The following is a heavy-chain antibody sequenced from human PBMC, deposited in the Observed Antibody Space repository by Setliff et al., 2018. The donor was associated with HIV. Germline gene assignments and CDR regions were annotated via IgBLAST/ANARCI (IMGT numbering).Heavy chain of an antibody. D-gene: IGHD3-10*01. J-gene: IGHJ4*02. CDR1: GESFSGYY. CDR3: APRHHKYGFL. Sequence: PSETLSLTCAVYGESFSGYYWNWIRQPPGKGLEWIGEINHRGYSNSKPSLKSRVTMSLDTSKNQFSLELRSVTAADTALYYCAPRHHKYGFLWGQGTLVTVSS. CDR2: INHRGYS. V-gene: IGHV4-34*01.